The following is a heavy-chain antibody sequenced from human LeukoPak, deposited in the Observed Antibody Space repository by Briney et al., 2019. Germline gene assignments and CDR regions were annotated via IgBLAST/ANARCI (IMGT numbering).Heavy chain of an antibody. Sequence: GGSLRLSSAASGFTFSSYSMNWVRQAPGKGLEWVSSISSSSSYIYYADSVKGRFTISRDNAKNSLYLQMNSLRAEDTAVYYCARDLYSSSPGPGYWGQGTLVTVSS. V-gene: IGHV3-21*01. CDR2: ISSSSSYI. J-gene: IGHJ4*02. CDR3: ARDLYSSSPGPGY. D-gene: IGHD6-13*01. CDR1: GFTFSSYS.